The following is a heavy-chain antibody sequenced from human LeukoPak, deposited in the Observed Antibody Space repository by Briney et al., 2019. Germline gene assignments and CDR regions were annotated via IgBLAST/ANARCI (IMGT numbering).Heavy chain of an antibody. V-gene: IGHV4-31*03. CDR3: ARIMLSWREFDC. D-gene: IGHD1-26*01. CDR1: GGSISNGDHY. J-gene: IGHJ4*02. Sequence: SETLSLTCTVSGGSISNGDHYWSWIRQHPGKGLEWIGHIYYSGSTYYNPSLKSRGTISVETSKNQFSLKLSSVTAADTAVYYRARIMLSWREFDCWGQGTLVTVSS. CDR2: IYYSGST.